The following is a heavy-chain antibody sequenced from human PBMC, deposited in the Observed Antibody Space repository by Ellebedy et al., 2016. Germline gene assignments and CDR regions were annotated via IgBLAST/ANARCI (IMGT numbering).Heavy chain of an antibody. Sequence: GESLKISCAASGFTFSSYAMSWVRQAPGKGLEWVSAISGSGGSTNYADSVKGRFTISRDNSKNTLYLQMNSLRAEDTAVYYCARVRSVEWELRNWGQGTLVTVSS. CDR3: ARVRSVEWELRN. CDR2: ISGSGGST. J-gene: IGHJ4*02. D-gene: IGHD1-26*01. V-gene: IGHV3-23*01. CDR1: GFTFSSYA.